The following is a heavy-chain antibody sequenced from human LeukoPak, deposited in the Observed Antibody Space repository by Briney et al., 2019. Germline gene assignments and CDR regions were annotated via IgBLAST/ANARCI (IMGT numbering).Heavy chain of an antibody. CDR3: ATLGYSYGTDY. Sequence: PSQTLSLTCTVSGDSISSGNYYWTWIRQPAGKGLEWIGRIYTSGSTNYNPSLKSRVTISVDTSKNQFSLRLSSVTAADTAVYYCATLGYSYGTDYWGQGTLVTVSS. CDR1: GDSISSGNYY. J-gene: IGHJ4*02. D-gene: IGHD5-18*01. CDR2: IYTSGST. V-gene: IGHV4-61*02.